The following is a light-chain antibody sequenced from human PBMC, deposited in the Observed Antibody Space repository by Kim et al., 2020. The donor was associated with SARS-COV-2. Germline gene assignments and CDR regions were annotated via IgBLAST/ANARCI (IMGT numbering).Light chain of an antibody. Sequence: SYELTQPPSLSAAPGETATISCGGNDIGRKSVHWYQQRPGQSPALVIYFDKDRPSGIPERFSGSNSENSATLTISRVEVGDEADYYCQVWDSSTDHVIFGVGTQLTVL. V-gene: IGLV3-21*01. CDR2: FDK. CDR1: DIGRKS. J-gene: IGLJ2*01. CDR3: QVWDSSTDHVI.